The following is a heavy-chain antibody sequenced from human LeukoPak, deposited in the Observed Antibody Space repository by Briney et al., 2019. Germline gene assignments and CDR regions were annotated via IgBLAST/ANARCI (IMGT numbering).Heavy chain of an antibody. CDR1: GFTFSSYA. J-gene: IGHJ3*02. CDR2: INHSGST. CDR3: ARDPNGSGSYWSEWRAPSHAFDI. D-gene: IGHD3-10*01. V-gene: IGHV4-34*01. Sequence: PGGSLRLSCAASGFTFSSYAMSWVRQAPGKGLEWVGEINHSGSTNFNPSLKSRVSISVDTSKHQVSLKLSSVTAADTAVYYCARDPNGSGSYWSEWRAPSHAFDIWGEGTMVTVSS.